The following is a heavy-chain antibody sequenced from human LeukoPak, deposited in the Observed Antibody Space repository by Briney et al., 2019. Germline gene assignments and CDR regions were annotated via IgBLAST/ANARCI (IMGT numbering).Heavy chain of an antibody. CDR3: ASSPIAAAGTFWFDP. D-gene: IGHD6-13*01. V-gene: IGHV1-69*13. CDR1: GGTFSSYA. Sequence: SVKVSFKASGGTFSSYAISWVRQAPGQGLEWMGGIIPIFGTANYAQKFQGRVTITADESTSTAYMELSSLRSEDTAVYYCASSPIAAAGTFWFDPWGQGTLVTVSS. CDR2: IIPIFGTA. J-gene: IGHJ5*02.